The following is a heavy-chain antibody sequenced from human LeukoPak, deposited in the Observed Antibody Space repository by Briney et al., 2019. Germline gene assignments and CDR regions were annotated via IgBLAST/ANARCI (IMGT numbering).Heavy chain of an antibody. V-gene: IGHV3-66*01. CDR2: IYSGGST. D-gene: IGHD6-13*01. CDR3: AKDIYSSSWYYFDY. CDR1: GFTVSSNY. Sequence: GGSLRLSCAASGFTVSSNYMSWVRQAPGKGLEWASVIYSGGSTYYADSVKGRFTISRDNSKNTLYLQMNSLRAEDTAVYYCAKDIYSSSWYYFDYWGQGTLVTVSS. J-gene: IGHJ4*02.